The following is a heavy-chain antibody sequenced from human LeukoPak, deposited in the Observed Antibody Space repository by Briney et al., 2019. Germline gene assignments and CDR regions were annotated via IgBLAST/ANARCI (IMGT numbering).Heavy chain of an antibody. CDR1: GFIFSRDS. CDR3: TTDPRYDFWSGRYYYYYMDV. J-gene: IGHJ6*03. CDR2: INGGGSPI. V-gene: IGHV3-48*01. Sequence: PGGSLRLSCAASGFIFSRDSMNWVRQAPGKGLEWVAYINGGGSPIYYADSVRGRFTISRDNAKNSLYLQMNSLRAEDTAVYYCTTDPRYDFWSGRYYYYYMDVWGKGTTVTVSS. D-gene: IGHD3-3*01.